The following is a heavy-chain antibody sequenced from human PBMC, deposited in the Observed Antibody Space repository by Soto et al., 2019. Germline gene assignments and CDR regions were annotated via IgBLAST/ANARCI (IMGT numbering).Heavy chain of an antibody. J-gene: IGHJ4*02. Sequence: SQRLSLNGSISGYRVSSNSAAWNWIRQSPSRGLACLGSTYYRSRWYNDYAVSLKSRMTVNPDTSRKQFSLQLNSVTPEETAVYYCARGGFGVELANFHXWGQGTLLTLS. CDR2: TYYRSRWYN. CDR3: ARGGFGVELANFHX. D-gene: IGHD1-1*01. V-gene: IGHV6-1*01. CDR1: GYRVSSNSAA.